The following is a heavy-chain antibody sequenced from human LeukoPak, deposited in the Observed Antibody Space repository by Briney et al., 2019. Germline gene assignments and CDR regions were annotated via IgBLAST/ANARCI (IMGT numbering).Heavy chain of an antibody. CDR3: ARDVVYSSGSFDY. Sequence: GGSLRLSFPASGFTFSRYNMNWLRQAPGKGLEWVSSISSSRRYIYYADSAKGRFTISRDNAKNSLYLQINSLRAEHTAVYYCARDVVYSSGSFDYWGQGALVTVSS. CDR1: GFTFSRYN. J-gene: IGHJ4*02. D-gene: IGHD3-22*01. V-gene: IGHV3-21*01. CDR2: ISSSRRYI.